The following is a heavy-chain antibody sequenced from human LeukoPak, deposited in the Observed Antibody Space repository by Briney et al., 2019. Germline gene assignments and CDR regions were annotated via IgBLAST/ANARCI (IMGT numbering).Heavy chain of an antibody. D-gene: IGHD3-22*01. Sequence: SQTLSLTCTVSGGSISSGSYYWSWIRQPAGKGLEWIGRIYTSGSTNYNPSLKSRVSMSVDASKNQFSLRLGSVTAADTAVYYCAREDTGDYYSYYFDYWGQGTLVTVSS. CDR2: IYTSGST. CDR1: GGSISSGSYY. J-gene: IGHJ4*02. CDR3: AREDTGDYYSYYFDY. V-gene: IGHV4-61*02.